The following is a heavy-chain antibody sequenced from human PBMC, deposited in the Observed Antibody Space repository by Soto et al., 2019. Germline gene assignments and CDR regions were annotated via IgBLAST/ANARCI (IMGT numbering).Heavy chain of an antibody. V-gene: IGHV1-46*01. CDR2: VNPSGGST. Sequence: ASVKVSCKTSGYTFTSYYIHWLRQAPGQGLEWMGIVNPSGGSTTTAQKFQGRVIMTRDTSTSTVYMELSSLRSEDTAVYYCATFTVFREVTPNWFDPWGQGTLVTVSS. J-gene: IGHJ5*02. CDR3: ATFTVFREVTPNWFDP. D-gene: IGHD3-10*01. CDR1: GYTFTSYY.